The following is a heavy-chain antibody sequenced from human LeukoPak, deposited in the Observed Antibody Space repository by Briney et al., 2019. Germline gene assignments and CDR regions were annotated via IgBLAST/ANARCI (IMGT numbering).Heavy chain of an antibody. CDR3: AKDRDSLPDY. CDR1: GFTFTIFG. CDR2: IRYDGSNK. Sequence: GGSLRLSCAASGFTFTIFGFNWVRQAPGTGLEWVAFIRYDGSNKYYADSVKGRFTISRDNSKNTLYLQMNSLRAEDTAVYYCAKDRDSLPDYWSQGTLVTVSS. V-gene: IGHV3-30*02. D-gene: IGHD2-15*01. J-gene: IGHJ4*02.